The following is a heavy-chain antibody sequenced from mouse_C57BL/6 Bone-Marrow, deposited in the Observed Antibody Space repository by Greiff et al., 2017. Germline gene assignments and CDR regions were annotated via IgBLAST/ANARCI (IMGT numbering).Heavy chain of an antibody. CDR1: GFNIKDDY. J-gene: IGHJ2*01. CDR3: TTSGSGY. V-gene: IGHV14-4*01. CDR2: IDPENGDT. Sequence: VQLKESGAELVRPGSSVKLSCTASGFNIKDDYMHWVKQRPEQGLEWIGWIDPENGDTEYASKFQGKATITADTSSNTAYLQLSSLTSEDTAVYYCTTSGSGYWGQGTTRTVSS.